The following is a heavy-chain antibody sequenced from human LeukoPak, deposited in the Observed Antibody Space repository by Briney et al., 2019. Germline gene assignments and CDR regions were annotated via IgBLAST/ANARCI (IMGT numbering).Heavy chain of an antibody. CDR3: ARGGLGLGPGFDY. J-gene: IGHJ4*02. Sequence: SETLSLTCTVSGGSVSSGSYYWSWIRQPPGKGLEWIGYIYYSGSTNYNPSLKSRVTISVDTSKNQFSLKLSSVTAADTAVYYCARGGLGLGPGFDYWGQGTLVTVSS. V-gene: IGHV4-61*01. CDR2: IYYSGST. D-gene: IGHD3/OR15-3a*01. CDR1: GGSVSSGSYY.